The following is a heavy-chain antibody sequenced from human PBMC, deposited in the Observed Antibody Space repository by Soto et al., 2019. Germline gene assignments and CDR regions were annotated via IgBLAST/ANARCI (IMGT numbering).Heavy chain of an antibody. Sequence: ASVKVXCKASGYTFTSYYMHWVRQAPGQGLEWMGIINPSGGSTSYAQKFQGRVTMTRDTSTSTVYMELSSLRSEDTAVYYCARDWPNSRDYYGMDVWGQGTTVTVSS. CDR3: ARDWPNSRDYYGMDV. V-gene: IGHV1-46*01. CDR1: GYTFTSYY. CDR2: INPSGGST. D-gene: IGHD6-13*01. J-gene: IGHJ6*02.